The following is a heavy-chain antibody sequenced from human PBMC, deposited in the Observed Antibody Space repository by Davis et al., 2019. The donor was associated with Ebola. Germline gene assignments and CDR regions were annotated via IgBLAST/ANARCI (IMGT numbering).Heavy chain of an antibody. V-gene: IGHV3-23*01. CDR3: ARDHVVVVPAAQTYYYYYMDV. CDR2: ISGSGGST. D-gene: IGHD2-2*01. J-gene: IGHJ6*03. CDR1: GFTFSSYA. Sequence: PGGSLRLSCAASGFTFSSYAMSWVRQAPGKGLEWVSAISGSGGSTYYADSVKGRFTISRDNAKNSLYLQMNSLRAEDTAVYYCARDHVVVVPAAQTYYYYYMDVWGKGTTVTVSS.